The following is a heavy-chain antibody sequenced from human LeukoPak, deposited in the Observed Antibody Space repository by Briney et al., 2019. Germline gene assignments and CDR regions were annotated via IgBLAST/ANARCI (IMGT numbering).Heavy chain of an antibody. Sequence: ASVKVSCKASGYTFTSYYMHWVRQAPGQGLEWMGIINPSGGSTSYAQKFQGRVTMTRDTSTSTVYMELSSLRSEDTVVYYCARGGYYDILTGNYGMDVWGKGTTVTVSS. CDR2: INPSGGST. J-gene: IGHJ6*04. D-gene: IGHD3-9*01. CDR3: ARGGYYDILTGNYGMDV. CDR1: GYTFTSYY. V-gene: IGHV1-46*01.